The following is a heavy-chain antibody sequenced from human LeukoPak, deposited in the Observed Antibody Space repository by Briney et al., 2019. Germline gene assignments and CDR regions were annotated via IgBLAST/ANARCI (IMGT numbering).Heavy chain of an antibody. D-gene: IGHD7-27*01. V-gene: IGHV1-8*01. CDR2: MSPYSGDT. CDR3: ARNPGGTGDFEF. Sequence: ASVKVSCTASGYTFTSYDINWVRQAAGQGLEWMGWMSPYSGDTGYAQKFQGRVTMTRDTSISTAYMELSSLKADDTAVYFCARNPGGTGDFEFWGQGTLVAVSS. J-gene: IGHJ4*02. CDR1: GYTFTSYD.